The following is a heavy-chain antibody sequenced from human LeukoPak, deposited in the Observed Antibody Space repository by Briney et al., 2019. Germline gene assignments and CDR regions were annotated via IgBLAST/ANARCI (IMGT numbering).Heavy chain of an antibody. CDR2: INPNSGGT. D-gene: IGHD3-10*01. CDR3: ARIPSWDCPTTTCGSGGYCFDP. J-gene: IGHJ5*02. CDR1: GCTFTDSY. Sequence: ASVKVSCKASGCTFTDSYVHWVRLAPGQGREWLGWINPNSGGTNYAQRFQGRVTMTRDTSISTAYMELSSLRSDDTAVYFCARIPSWDCPTTTCGSGGYCFDPWGQGTLVTVPP. V-gene: IGHV1-2*02.